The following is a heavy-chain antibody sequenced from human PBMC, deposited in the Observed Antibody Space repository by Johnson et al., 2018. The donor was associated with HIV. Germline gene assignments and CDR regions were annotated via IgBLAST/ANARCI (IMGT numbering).Heavy chain of an antibody. CDR1: GFTFSNSA. CDR2: ISYDGDNI. Sequence: QVQLVESGGGVVQPGRALRLSCAASGFTFSNSAMHWVRQASGKGLEWVAVISYDGDNIYYADSVKVRFTISRDNSKNTLYLQMHSLRGADTVVYYCAMDRSLWIRELWPRGACDMWGQGTNLTVSS. V-gene: IGHV3-30-3*01. J-gene: IGHJ3*02. D-gene: IGHD3-10*01. CDR3: AMDRSLWIRELWPRGACDM.